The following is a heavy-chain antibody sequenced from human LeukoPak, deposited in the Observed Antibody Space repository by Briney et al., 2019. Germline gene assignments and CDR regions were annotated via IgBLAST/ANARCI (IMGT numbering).Heavy chain of an antibody. CDR3: ARQIHYGDDSIDYFFDY. CDR2: MFASGRT. CDR1: GVSISRTAYY. Sequence: PSETLSLTCTVSGVSISRTAYYWAWIRQSPGKGLEWIGSMFASGRTYYNPSLKSRVTMAVDTSNRQLSLRLNSVSASDTAFYYCARQIHYGDDSIDYFFDYWGQGSLVTVSS. D-gene: IGHD4-17*01. J-gene: IGHJ4*02. V-gene: IGHV4-39*01.